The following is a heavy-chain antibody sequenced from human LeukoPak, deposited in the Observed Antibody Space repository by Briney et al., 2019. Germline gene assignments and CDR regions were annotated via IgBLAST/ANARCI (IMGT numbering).Heavy chain of an antibody. J-gene: IGHJ4*02. V-gene: IGHV3-15*01. CDR2: IKSKTDGGTT. Sequence: GGSLRLSCAASGFTFSSYAMSWVRQAPGKGLEWVGRIKSKTDGGTTDYAAPVKGRFTISRDDSKNTLYLQMNSLKTEGTAVYYCTTVYITMVRGVISNYWGQGTLVTVSS. CDR1: GFTFSSYA. CDR3: TTVYITMVRGVISNY. D-gene: IGHD3-10*01.